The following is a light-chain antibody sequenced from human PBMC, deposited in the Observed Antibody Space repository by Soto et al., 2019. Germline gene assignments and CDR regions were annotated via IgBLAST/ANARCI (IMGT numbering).Light chain of an antibody. CDR1: QSVSSS. Sequence: EVVLTHSPGTLSLSPCERATLSFSASQSVSSSSLAWYQQKPGQAPRLLIYGASTRATGIPARFSGSGSGTEFTFTISSLQSEDFAVYYCQQYHKWPITFGQGTRLEIK. CDR3: QQYHKWPIT. CDR2: GAS. J-gene: IGKJ5*01. V-gene: IGKV3-15*01.